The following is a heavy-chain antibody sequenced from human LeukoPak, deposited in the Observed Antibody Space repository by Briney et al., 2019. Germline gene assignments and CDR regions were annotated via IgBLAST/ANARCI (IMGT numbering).Heavy chain of an antibody. D-gene: IGHD4-17*01. CDR1: GGTFSSYA. CDR2: IIPIFGTA. CDR3: ARDQDGDYENWFDP. J-gene: IGHJ5*02. V-gene: IGHV1-69*06. Sequence: SVKVSCKASGGTFSSYAISWVRQAPGQGPEWMGGIIPIFGTANYAQKFQGRVTITADKSTSTAYMELRSLRSDDTAVYYCARDQDGDYENWFDPWGQGTLVTVSS.